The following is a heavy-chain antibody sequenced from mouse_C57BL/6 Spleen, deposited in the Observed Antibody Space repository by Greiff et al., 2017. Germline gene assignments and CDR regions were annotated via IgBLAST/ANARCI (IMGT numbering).Heavy chain of an antibody. CDR2: IDPNSGGT. J-gene: IGHJ3*01. D-gene: IGHD3-2*02. Sequence: VQLQQPGAELVKPGASVKLSCKASGYTFTSYWMHWVKQRPGRGLEWIGRIDPNSGGTKYNEKLKSKATQTVDKPSSTTYMQLSSLTSEDSAVYYCSRWDSSGTGFAYWGQGALVTVSA. CDR1: GYTFTSYW. V-gene: IGHV1-72*01. CDR3: SRWDSSGTGFAY.